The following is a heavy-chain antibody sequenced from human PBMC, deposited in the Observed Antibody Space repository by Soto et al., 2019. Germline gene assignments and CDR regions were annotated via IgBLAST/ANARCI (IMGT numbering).Heavy chain of an antibody. J-gene: IGHJ6*02. Sequence: EVQLVESGGGLVKPGGSLRLSCAASGFTFSSYSMNWVRQAPGKGLEWVSSISSSSSYIYYADSVKGRFTISRDNAKNSLYLQMNSLRAEDTAVYYCARDPPIVATIPVFGSHGMDVWGQGTTVTVSS. D-gene: IGHD5-12*01. CDR1: GFTFSSYS. CDR2: ISSSSSYI. V-gene: IGHV3-21*01. CDR3: ARDPPIVATIPVFGSHGMDV.